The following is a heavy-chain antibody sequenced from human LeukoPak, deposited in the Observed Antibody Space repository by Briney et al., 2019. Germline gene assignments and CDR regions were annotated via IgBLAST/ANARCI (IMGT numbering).Heavy chain of an antibody. CDR3: ARVVYAPMDAFDI. CDR2: IIPIFGTA. J-gene: IGHJ3*02. V-gene: IGHV1-69*05. D-gene: IGHD2-2*01. CDR1: GGTFSSYA. Sequence: ASVKVSCKASGGTFSSYAISWVRQAPGQGLEWMGGIIPIFGTANYAQKFQGRVTMTRDMSTSTVYMELNSLTSEDTAIYYCARVVYAPMDAFDIWGQGTMVTVSS.